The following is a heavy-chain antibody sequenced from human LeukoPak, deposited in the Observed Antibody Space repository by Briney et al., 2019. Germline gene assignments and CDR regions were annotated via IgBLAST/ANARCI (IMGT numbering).Heavy chain of an antibody. J-gene: IGHJ4*02. CDR2: INHSGST. D-gene: IGHD3-3*01. V-gene: IGHV4-34*01. CDR1: GGSFSGYY. CDR3: AGLRYDFWSGEDY. Sequence: PSETLSLTCAVYGGSFSGYYWSWIRQPPGKGLEWIGEINHSGSTNYNPSLKSRVTISVDTSKDQFSLKLSSVTAADTAVYYCAGLRYDFWSGEDYWGQGTLVTVSS.